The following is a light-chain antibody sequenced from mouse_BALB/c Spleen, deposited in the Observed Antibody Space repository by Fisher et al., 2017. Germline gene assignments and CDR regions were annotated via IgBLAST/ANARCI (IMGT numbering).Light chain of an antibody. CDR3: QQWSSYPLT. CDR1: SSISY. Sequence: IVLTQSPTTMAASPGEKITITCSASSSISYMYWYQQKPGSSPRLLIYDTSNLASGVPVRFSGSGSGTSYSLTISRMEAEDAATYYCQQWSSYPLTFGAGTKLELK. V-gene: IGKV4-55*01. CDR2: DTS. J-gene: IGKJ5*01.